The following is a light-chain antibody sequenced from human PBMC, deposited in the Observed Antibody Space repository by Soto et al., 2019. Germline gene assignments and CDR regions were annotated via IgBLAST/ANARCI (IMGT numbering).Light chain of an antibody. CDR2: AAS. CDR3: QQRASWPWT. J-gene: IGKJ1*01. CDR1: QSVSSL. Sequence: EIVMTQSPATLFVSPGERVTLSCRASQSVSSLLAWYQQKPGQAPRLLIYAASNRATGIPARFSGSGSGTDFTLTISRLEAEDFAVYYCQQRASWPWTFGQGTKVDIK. V-gene: IGKV3-11*01.